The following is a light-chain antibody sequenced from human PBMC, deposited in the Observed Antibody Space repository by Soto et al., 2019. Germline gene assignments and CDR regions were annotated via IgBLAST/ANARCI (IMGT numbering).Light chain of an antibody. V-gene: IGKV3-15*01. CDR1: QSISSN. CDR3: QQYNYGYT. CDR2: GAS. Sequence: EIVMTQSPATLSVSPGERATLSCRASQSISSNLAWYQQKPGQAPRLLIYGASTRATGIPARFSGSGSGTEFTLTFSSLQSEDFAVYYCQQYNYGYTCGKGTRREIK. J-gene: IGKJ5*01.